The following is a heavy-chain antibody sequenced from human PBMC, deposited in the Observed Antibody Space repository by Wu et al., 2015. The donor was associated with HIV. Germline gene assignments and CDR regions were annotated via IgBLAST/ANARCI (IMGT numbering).Heavy chain of an antibody. Sequence: QVQLVQSGPEVKKPGASVKVSCKASGYTFNTYYMHWVRQAPGQGLEWMGWINPNSGGTNYAQKFQGRVTMTRDTAVSTAYMELNSLRSDDTAVYYCARLQSLSGFYSNADYWGQGTLVTVSS. D-gene: IGHD3-22*01. CDR3: ARLQSLSGFYSNADY. V-gene: IGHV1-2*02. J-gene: IGHJ4*02. CDR1: GYTFNTYY. CDR2: INPNSGGT.